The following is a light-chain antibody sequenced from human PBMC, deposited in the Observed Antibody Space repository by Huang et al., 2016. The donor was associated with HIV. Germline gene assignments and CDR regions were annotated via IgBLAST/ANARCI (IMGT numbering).Light chain of an antibody. J-gene: IGKJ1*01. CDR3: LQHNTYPWT. V-gene: IGKV1-17*03. CDR1: QGISNY. Sequence: DIQMTQSPSVMSASVGDRVTITCRASQGISNYLAWFQQKPGKGPNLLIYDASNLQSGVPSRFRGSGSETEFTLTISSLQPEDFATYYCLQHNTYPWTFGQGTKVEIK. CDR2: DAS.